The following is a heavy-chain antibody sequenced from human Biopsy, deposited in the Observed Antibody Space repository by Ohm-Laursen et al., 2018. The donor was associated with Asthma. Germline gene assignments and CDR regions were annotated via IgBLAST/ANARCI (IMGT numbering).Heavy chain of an antibody. J-gene: IGHJ3*01. D-gene: IGHD6-13*01. CDR2: ISSAGNV. Sequence: TLSLTCTVSGDSVSSGDYYWTWIRQPPRKGLEWLGYISSAGNVFYTPSLKRRLTIQLDTSNNKFSLKLTSLSAADTAVYYCARQKLAAAEGPFDLWGQGTMVTVSS. V-gene: IGHV4-30-4*01. CDR3: ARQKLAAAEGPFDL. CDR1: GDSVSSGDYY.